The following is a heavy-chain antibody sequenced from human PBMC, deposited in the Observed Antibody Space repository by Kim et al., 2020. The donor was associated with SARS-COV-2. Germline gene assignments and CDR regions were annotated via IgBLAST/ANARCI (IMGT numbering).Heavy chain of an antibody. CDR3: ATLPPVPVAGTYYYGMDV. J-gene: IGHJ6*02. Sequence: GGSLRLSCGASGFTFRNAWMSWVRQAPGKGLEWVGRIKSKTDGGTTYCAAPVKGRFTISRDDSKNTLYLQMSSLRTEDTAVYYCATLPPVPVAGTYYYGMDVWGQGTTVIVSS. CDR2: IKSKTDGGTT. CDR1: GFTFRNAW. D-gene: IGHD2-2*01. V-gene: IGHV3-15*01.